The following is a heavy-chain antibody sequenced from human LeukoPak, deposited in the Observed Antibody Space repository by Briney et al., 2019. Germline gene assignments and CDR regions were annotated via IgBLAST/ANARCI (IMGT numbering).Heavy chain of an antibody. Sequence: SETLSLTCTVSGGSISPYYWSWIRQTPGKGLEWIGYILYSGTTINYNPSLKSRVTISVDTSKNQFSLKLSSVTAADTAVYYCARVGDWNDLVYWGQGTLVTVSS. CDR2: ILYSGTTI. CDR1: GGSISPYY. CDR3: ARVGDWNDLVY. D-gene: IGHD1-1*01. V-gene: IGHV4-59*01. J-gene: IGHJ4*02.